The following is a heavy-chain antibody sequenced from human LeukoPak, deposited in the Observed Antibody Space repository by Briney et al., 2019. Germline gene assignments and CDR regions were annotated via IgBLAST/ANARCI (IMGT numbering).Heavy chain of an antibody. D-gene: IGHD4-17*01. CDR3: ARDPTTQTFDY. CDR1: GYTFTSYG. J-gene: IGHJ4*02. Sequence: SVKVSCKASGYTFTSYGISWVRQAPGQGLEWMGWISTYNGNTNYAQKLQGRVTMTTDTSTTTAYMELRSLTSDDTAVYYCARDPTTQTFDYWGQGTLVTVSS. CDR2: ISTYNGNT. V-gene: IGHV1-18*01.